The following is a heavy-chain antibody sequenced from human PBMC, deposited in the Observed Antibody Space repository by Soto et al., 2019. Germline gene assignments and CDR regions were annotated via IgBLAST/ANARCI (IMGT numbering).Heavy chain of an antibody. CDR2: ISAYNGNT. V-gene: IGHV1-18*01. J-gene: IGHJ3*02. CDR1: GYTFTSYG. D-gene: IGHD3-3*01. Sequence: ASVKVSCKASGYTFTSYGISWVRQAPGQGHEWMGWISAYNGNTNYAQKLQGRVTMTTDTSTSTAYMELRSLRSDDTAVYYCARLALGWLNDAFDIWGQGTMVTVSS. CDR3: ARLALGWLNDAFDI.